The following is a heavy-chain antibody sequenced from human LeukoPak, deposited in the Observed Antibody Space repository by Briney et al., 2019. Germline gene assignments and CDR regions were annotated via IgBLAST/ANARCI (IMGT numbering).Heavy chain of an antibody. CDR1: GFSFRSHF. V-gene: IGHV3-21*04. J-gene: IGHJ4*02. CDR2: ISSTSTYI. Sequence: PGGSVTLSCAASGFSFRSHFMNWVRQAPGRGLEWVASISSTSTYIYYADSVKGRFTISRENANNSLYLQMNSLRAEDTALYYCARHNSFDYWGQGTLVTVSS. CDR3: ARHNSFDY. D-gene: IGHD1-20*01.